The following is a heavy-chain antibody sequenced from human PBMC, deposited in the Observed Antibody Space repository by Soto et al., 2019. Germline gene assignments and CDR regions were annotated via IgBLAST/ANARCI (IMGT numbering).Heavy chain of an antibody. J-gene: IGHJ4*02. CDR2: INPYNGNT. V-gene: IGHV1-18*01. Sequence: QVQLVQSGAEVKKPGASVKVSCKASGYTFTSYGISWVRQAPGQGLEWMGWINPYNGNTNYAQKLRGRVTMTTATSTNTAYMELSSLRSADTAVYYCARDWFGIDYWGQGTLVTVSS. CDR1: GYTFTSYG. CDR3: ARDWFGIDY. D-gene: IGHD3-16*01.